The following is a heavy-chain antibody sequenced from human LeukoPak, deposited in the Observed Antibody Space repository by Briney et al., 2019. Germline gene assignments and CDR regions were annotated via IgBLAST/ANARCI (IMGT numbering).Heavy chain of an antibody. CDR3: ARVNDYVWGSHPPYYFDY. D-gene: IGHD3-16*01. Sequence: SVKVSCEASGGTFSSYAISWVRQAPGQGLEWMGGIIPIFGTANYAQKFQGRVTITADESTSTAYMELSSLRSEDTAVYYCARVNDYVWGSHPPYYFDYWGQGTLVTVSS. CDR1: GGTFSSYA. CDR2: IIPIFGTA. J-gene: IGHJ4*02. V-gene: IGHV1-69*13.